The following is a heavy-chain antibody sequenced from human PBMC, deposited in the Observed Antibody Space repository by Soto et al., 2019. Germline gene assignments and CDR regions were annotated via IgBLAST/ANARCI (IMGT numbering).Heavy chain of an antibody. CDR2: IYYSGST. J-gene: IGHJ4*02. CDR3: ANVHSYGFLLLY. Sequence: QLQLQESGPGLVKPSETLSLTCTVSGGSISSSSYYWGWIRQPPGKGLEWIGSIYYSGSTYYNPSLQTRLTISVYTSKNRFSLNLSSVTAADTAVYYCANVHSYGFLLLYWGQGTLVTVSS. CDR1: GGSISSSSYY. D-gene: IGHD5-18*01. V-gene: IGHV4-39*01.